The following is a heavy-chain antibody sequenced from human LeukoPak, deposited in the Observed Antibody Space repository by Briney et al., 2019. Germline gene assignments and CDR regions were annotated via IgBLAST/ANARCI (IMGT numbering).Heavy chain of an antibody. CDR1: GFTFSNYW. J-gene: IGHJ6*03. CDR2: ILDSGYST. V-gene: IGHV3-23*01. Sequence: GGSLRLSCAASGFTFSNYWLTWVRQAPGKGLEWVSGILDSGYSTYYANSVKGRFTISRDNSNNTLYLQMNSLRAEDTAVYYCAKLGGHPLHNYYVGVWGKGTTVAVSS. CDR3: AKLGGHPLHNYYVGV. D-gene: IGHD3-16*01.